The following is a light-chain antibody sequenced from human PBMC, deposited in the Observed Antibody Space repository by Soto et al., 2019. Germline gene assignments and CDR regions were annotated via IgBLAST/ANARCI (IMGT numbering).Light chain of an antibody. V-gene: IGLV1-40*01. Sequence: QSVLTQPPSVSGAPGQRVTISCTGTSSNIGAGYDVPWYQQLPGKAPKLLISGISKRPSGVPDRFSGSKSGTSASLTITGLQAEDEADYYCQSYAGSLSRVFGGGTKLTVL. CDR3: QSYAGSLSRV. CDR1: SSNIGAGYD. CDR2: GIS. J-gene: IGLJ2*01.